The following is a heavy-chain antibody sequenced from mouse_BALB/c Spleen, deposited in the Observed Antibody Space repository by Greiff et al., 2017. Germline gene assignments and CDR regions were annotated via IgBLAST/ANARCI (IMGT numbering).Heavy chain of an antibody. D-gene: IGHD1-1*01. CDR2: ISSGGGNT. J-gene: IGHJ3*01. CDR1: GFTFSSYT. V-gene: IGHV5-9*03. CDR3: ASLYYYGSTPAWFAY. Sequence: EVKLVESGGGLVKPGGSLKLSCAASGFTFSSYTMSWVRQTPEKRLEWVATISSGGGNTYYPDSVKGRFTISRDNAKNNLYLQMSSLRSEDTALYYCASLYYYGSTPAWFAYWGQGTLVTVSA.